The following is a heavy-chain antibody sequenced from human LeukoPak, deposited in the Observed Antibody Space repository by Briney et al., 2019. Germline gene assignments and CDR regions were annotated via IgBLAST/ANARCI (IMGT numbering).Heavy chain of an antibody. V-gene: IGHV4-61*02. J-gene: IGHJ4*02. Sequence: PSETLSLTCTVSGGSISSGSYYWSWIRQPAGKGLEWIGRINTSGITNYNPSLKSRVTLSVDTSKDQFSLMLSSVTAADTAVYYCARETTWYPNFDYWGQGTLVTVSS. CDR2: INTSGIT. CDR3: ARETTWYPNFDY. D-gene: IGHD1-1*01. CDR1: GGSISSGSYY.